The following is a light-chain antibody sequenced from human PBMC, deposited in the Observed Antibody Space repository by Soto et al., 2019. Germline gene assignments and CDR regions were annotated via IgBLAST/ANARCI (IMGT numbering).Light chain of an antibody. CDR1: QTISYY. J-gene: IGKJ2*01. Sequence: DIQMTQSPSSLSASVGDSVTIACRASQTISYYLSWYQQKPGKAPKLLIYGASILQSGVPSRFSGSGSGTDSTLTISSLQPEDFPIYYCQESFPAPYTFGEGTKVDX. CDR3: QESFPAPYT. CDR2: GAS. V-gene: IGKV1-39*01.